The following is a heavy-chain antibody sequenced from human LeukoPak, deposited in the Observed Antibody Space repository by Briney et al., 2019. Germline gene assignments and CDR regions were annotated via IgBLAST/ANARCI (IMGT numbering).Heavy chain of an antibody. CDR2: IIPILGIA. D-gene: IGHD6-19*01. Sequence: SVKVSCKASGGTFSSCAISWVRQAPGQGLEWMGRIIPILGIANSAQKFQGRVTITADKSTSTAYMELSSLRSEDTAVYYCARVLTGIAVAGYDYWGQGTLVTVSS. V-gene: IGHV1-69*04. CDR3: ARVLTGIAVAGYDY. J-gene: IGHJ4*02. CDR1: GGTFSSCA.